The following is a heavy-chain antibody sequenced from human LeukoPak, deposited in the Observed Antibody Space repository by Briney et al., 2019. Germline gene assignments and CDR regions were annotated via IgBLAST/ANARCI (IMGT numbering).Heavy chain of an antibody. D-gene: IGHD5-24*01. CDR2: ISDSGTGT. J-gene: IGHJ4*02. CDR1: GFTFSSYA. Sequence: GGSLRLSCAASGFTFSSYAMSWVHQAPGKGLEWVSGISDSGTGTYYADSVKGRFTISRDNSKNTLFLQMNSLRAEDTAVYYCAKDHIRRDGYSDFDYWGQGTLVTVSS. CDR3: AKDHIRRDGYSDFDY. V-gene: IGHV3-23*01.